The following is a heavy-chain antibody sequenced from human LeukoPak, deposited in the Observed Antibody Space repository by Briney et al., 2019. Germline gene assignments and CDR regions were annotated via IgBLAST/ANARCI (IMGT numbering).Heavy chain of an antibody. J-gene: IGHJ1*01. CDR3: AKDNYDDSSGYYGEYFQH. V-gene: IGHV3-23*01. CDR2: ISGSGGST. D-gene: IGHD3-22*01. Sequence: GGSLRLSCAASGFTFSSYAMSWVRQAPGKGLEWVSGISGSGGSTYYADSVEGRFTISRDNSKNTLSLQMNSLRAEDTAVYYCAKDNYDDSSGYYGEYFQHWGQGTLVTVSS. CDR1: GFTFSSYA.